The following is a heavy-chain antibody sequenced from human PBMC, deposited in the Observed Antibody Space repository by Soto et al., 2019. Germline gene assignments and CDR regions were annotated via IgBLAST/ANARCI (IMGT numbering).Heavy chain of an antibody. CDR1: GFTFSSYW. V-gene: IGHV3-74*01. CDR3: ARLPYCSGGSCYVLAYDI. CDR2: INSDGSST. J-gene: IGHJ3*02. Sequence: EVQLVESGGGLVQPGGSLRLSCAASGFTFSSYWMHWVRQAPGKGLVWVSRINSDGSSTNYADSVKGRFTISRDNAKNTLYLQMNSLRAEDTAVYYCARLPYCSGGSCYVLAYDIWGQGTMVTVSS. D-gene: IGHD2-15*01.